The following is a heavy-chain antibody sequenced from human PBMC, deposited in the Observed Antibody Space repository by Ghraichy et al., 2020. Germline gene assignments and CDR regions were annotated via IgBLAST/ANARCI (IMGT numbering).Heavy chain of an antibody. Sequence: GESLRLSCAASGFSFRSYAMSWVRQAPGKGLEWVSSISSTGETTYYVDSVKGRFTVSRDNSQNTLFLQMNSLRAEDTAVYHCAKDHVASTGYYYGMDVWGHGTTVTVSS. D-gene: IGHD1-1*01. CDR3: AKDHVASTGYYYGMDV. CDR1: GFSFRSYA. V-gene: IGHV3-23*01. CDR2: ISSTGETT. J-gene: IGHJ6*02.